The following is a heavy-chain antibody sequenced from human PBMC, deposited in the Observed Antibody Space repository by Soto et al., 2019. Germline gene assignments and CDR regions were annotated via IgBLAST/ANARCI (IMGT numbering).Heavy chain of an antibody. Sequence: LRLSCTASGLTFTSSSFHWVRQAPGKGLEWVAVISENGDRQYSTESVRGRFLISRDSSKNTVYLQMNSLRPEDTGVYFCARRLATNVSALGYWGQGALVTVSS. CDR1: GLTFTSSS. CDR2: ISENGDRQ. CDR3: ARRLATNVSALGY. V-gene: IGHV3-30-3*01. D-gene: IGHD1-26*01. J-gene: IGHJ4*02.